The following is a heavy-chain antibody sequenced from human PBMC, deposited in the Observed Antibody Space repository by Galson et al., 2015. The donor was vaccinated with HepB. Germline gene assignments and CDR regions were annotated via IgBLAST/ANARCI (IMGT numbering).Heavy chain of an antibody. CDR3: ARAALTSTWFGAYDI. CDR2: IWFDGSNK. V-gene: IGHV3-33*01. CDR1: GFTFSSYG. Sequence: SLRLSCAASGFTFSSYGMHWVRQAPGKGLEWVAVIWFDGSNKYYADSVKGRFTISRDNSKNTLHFQMNSLRAEDTAVYYCARAALTSTWFGAYDIWGQGTMVTVSS. D-gene: IGHD6-13*01. J-gene: IGHJ3*02.